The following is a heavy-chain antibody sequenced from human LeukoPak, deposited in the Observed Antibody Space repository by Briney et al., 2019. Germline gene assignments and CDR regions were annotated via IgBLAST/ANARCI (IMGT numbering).Heavy chain of an antibody. CDR2: INHSGST. Sequence: SETLSLTCAVYGGSFSGYYWSWIRQPPGKGLEWIGEINHSGSTNYNPSLKSRVTISVDTSKNQFSLKLSSVTAADTAVYYCARETAPYDYVWGIWGQGTLVTVSS. J-gene: IGHJ4*02. CDR1: GGSFSGYY. V-gene: IGHV4-34*01. D-gene: IGHD3-16*01. CDR3: ARETAPYDYVWGI.